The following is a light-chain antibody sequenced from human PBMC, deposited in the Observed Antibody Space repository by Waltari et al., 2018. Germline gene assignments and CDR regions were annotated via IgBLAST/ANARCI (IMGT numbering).Light chain of an antibody. J-gene: IGKJ1*01. CDR1: QSVLYSSNNKNY. V-gene: IGKV4-1*01. Sequence: DIVMTQSPDSLAVSLGERATINCKSSQSVLYSSNNKNYLAWYQQKPRQPPTLLSYWASTRESGVPDRFSGSGSGTDFTLTISSLQAEDVAVYYCQQYYSTPWTFGQGTKVEIK. CDR2: WAS. CDR3: QQYYSTPWT.